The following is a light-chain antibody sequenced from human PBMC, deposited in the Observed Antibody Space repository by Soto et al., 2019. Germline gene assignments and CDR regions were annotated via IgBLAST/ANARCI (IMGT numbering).Light chain of an antibody. J-gene: IGLJ1*01. CDR2: EVS. CDR3: CSYAGTYV. Sequence: QPVLTQPPSASGTPGQTVTISCTGTSSDVGSYNLVSWYQHHPGKAPKLMIFEVSKRPSGVSNRFSGSKSGNTASLTISGLQAEDEAEYYCCSYAGTYVFGTGTKLTVL. V-gene: IGLV2-23*02. CDR1: SSDVGSYNL.